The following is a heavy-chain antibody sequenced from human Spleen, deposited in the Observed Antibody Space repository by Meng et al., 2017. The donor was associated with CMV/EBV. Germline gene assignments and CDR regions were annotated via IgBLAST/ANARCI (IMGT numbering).Heavy chain of an antibody. CDR2: INHSGST. CDR1: GGSFSGYY. Sequence: AVYGGSFSGYYWSCIRQPPGKGLEWIGEINHSGSTNYNPSLKSRVTISVDTSKNQFSLKLSSVTAADTAVYYCARYYSSSSYNWFDPWGQGTLVTVSS. D-gene: IGHD6-6*01. J-gene: IGHJ5*02. V-gene: IGHV4-34*01. CDR3: ARYYSSSSYNWFDP.